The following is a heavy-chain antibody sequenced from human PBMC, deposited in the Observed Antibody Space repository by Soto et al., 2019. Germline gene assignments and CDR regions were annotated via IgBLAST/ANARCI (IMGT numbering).Heavy chain of an antibody. D-gene: IGHD6-6*01. J-gene: IGHJ6*02. CDR2: TYYRSKWYN. CDR1: GDSVSSNSAA. CDR3: ARDIEYSSSSDYGMDV. V-gene: IGHV6-1*01. Sequence: TLSLTCAISGDSVSSNSAAWNWIRQSPSRGLEWLGRTYYRSKWYNDYAVSVKSRITINPDTSKNQFSLQLNSVTPEDTAVYYCARDIEYSSSSDYGMDVWGQGTTVTVSS.